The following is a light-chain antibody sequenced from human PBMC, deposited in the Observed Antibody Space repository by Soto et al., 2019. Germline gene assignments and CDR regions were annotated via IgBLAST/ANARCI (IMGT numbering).Light chain of an antibody. CDR1: QSVSSS. Sequence: EIVLTQSPATLSLSPGERATLSCRASQSVSSSLAWYQQKPGQAPRLLIYGASTRATGIPARFSGSGSGTDFTLTISRLEPEDFAVYYCQQYGNVPLTFGGGTKVDIK. CDR2: GAS. J-gene: IGKJ4*01. V-gene: IGKV3-20*01. CDR3: QQYGNVPLT.